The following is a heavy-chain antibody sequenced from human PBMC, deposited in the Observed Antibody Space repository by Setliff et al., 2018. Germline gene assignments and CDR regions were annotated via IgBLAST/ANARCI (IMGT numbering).Heavy chain of an antibody. CDR2: IYTSGST. V-gene: IGHV4-61*09. J-gene: IGHJ4*02. Sequence: TSETLSLTCTVSGGSISSGSYYWSWIRQPAGKGLEWIGHIYTSGSTNYNPSLKSRVTISVDTSKNQFSLKLSSVTAADTAVYYCARTDDSSGYYYGWGQGTLVTVSS. CDR3: ARTDDSSGYYYG. D-gene: IGHD3-22*01. CDR1: GGSISSGSYY.